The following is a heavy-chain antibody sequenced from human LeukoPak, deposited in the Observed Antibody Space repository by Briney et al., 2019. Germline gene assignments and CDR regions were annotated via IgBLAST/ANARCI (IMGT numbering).Heavy chain of an antibody. CDR1: GYTFTGYY. CDR3: ARSKGRGYSYGYGY. Sequence: GASVKVSCKASGYTFTGYYTHWVRQAPGQGLEWMGWINPNSGGTNYAQKFQGRVTMTRDTSISTAYMELSRLRSDDTAVYYCARSKGRGYSYGYGYWGQGTLVTVSS. V-gene: IGHV1-2*02. D-gene: IGHD5-18*01. CDR2: INPNSGGT. J-gene: IGHJ4*02.